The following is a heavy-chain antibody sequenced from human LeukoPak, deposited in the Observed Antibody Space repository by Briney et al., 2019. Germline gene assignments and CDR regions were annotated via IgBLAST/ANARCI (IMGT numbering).Heavy chain of an antibody. CDR3: ARDEVGATTDPFDI. Sequence: PGGSLRLSCAASGFTLSSYSMNWVRQAPGKGLEGVSSISSSSAYIHYADSVKGRFTISRDNAKNSLYLQMNSLRAEDTAVYYCARDEVGATTDPFDIWGRGTMVTVSS. V-gene: IGHV3-21*01. D-gene: IGHD1-26*01. CDR1: GFTLSSYS. CDR2: ISSSSAYI. J-gene: IGHJ3*02.